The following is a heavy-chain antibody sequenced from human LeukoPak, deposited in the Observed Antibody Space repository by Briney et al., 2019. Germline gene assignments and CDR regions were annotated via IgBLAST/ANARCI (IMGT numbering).Heavy chain of an antibody. CDR2: ISSSSSYI. V-gene: IGHV3-21*01. CDR3: ARDRVGAYDAFDI. CDR1: GFTFSSYS. Sequence: GGSLRLSCAASGFTFSSYSINWVRQAPGKGLEWVSSISSSSSYIYYADSVKGRFTISRDNAKNSLYLQMNSLRAEDTAVYYCARDRVGAYDAFDIWGQGTMVTVSS. D-gene: IGHD1-26*01. J-gene: IGHJ3*02.